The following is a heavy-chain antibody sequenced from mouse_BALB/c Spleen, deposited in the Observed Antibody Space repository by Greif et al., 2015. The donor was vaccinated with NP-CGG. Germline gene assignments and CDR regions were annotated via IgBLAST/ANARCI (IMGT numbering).Heavy chain of an antibody. V-gene: IGHV1S130*01. CDR2: IHPNSGNT. CDR3: ARRGFDY. CDR1: GYTFTSSW. Sequence: ESGSVLVRPGASVKLSCKASGYTFTSSWMHWAKQRPGQGLEWIGEIHPNSGNTNYNEKFKGKATLTVDTSSSTAYVDLSSLTSEDSAVYYCARRGFDYWGQGTTLTVSS. J-gene: IGHJ2*01.